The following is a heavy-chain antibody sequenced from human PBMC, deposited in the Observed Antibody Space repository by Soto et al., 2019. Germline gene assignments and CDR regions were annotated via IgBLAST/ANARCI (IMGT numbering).Heavy chain of an antibody. CDR3: ARDFETRFLEYLYAFDI. D-gene: IGHD3-3*01. CDR2: INSRGSTV. J-gene: IGHJ3*02. V-gene: IGHV3-48*03. Sequence: LRLSCAASGFIFSSFEMNWVRQAPGEGLEWVAYINSRGSTVYYADSVRGRFTVSRDNAKNSMYLQLNNLRPEDTAVYYCARDFETRFLEYLYAFDIWGQGTVVTVSS. CDR1: GFIFSSFE.